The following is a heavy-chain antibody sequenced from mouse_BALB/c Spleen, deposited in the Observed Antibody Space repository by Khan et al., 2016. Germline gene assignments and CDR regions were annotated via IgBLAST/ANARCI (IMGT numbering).Heavy chain of an antibody. J-gene: IGHJ1*01. Sequence: QIQLVQSGPELKKPGETVKISCKASGYTFTNYGMNWVKQAPGKGLKWMGWINTYTGEPTYADDFKGRFAFSLETSASTAYLQINNLKHEDTATYFCARGGNYWYFDVWGAGTTVTVSS. CDR3: ARGGNYWYFDV. CDR1: GYTFTNYG. D-gene: IGHD1-1*02. CDR2: INTYTGEP. V-gene: IGHV9-3-1*01.